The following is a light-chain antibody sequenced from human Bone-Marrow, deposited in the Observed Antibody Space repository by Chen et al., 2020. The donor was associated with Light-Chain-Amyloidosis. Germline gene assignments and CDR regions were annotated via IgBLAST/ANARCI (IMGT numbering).Light chain of an antibody. J-gene: IGLJ1*01. Sequence: QSALPQPASVSGAPGQSITISCTGTSSDGGGDNHVSWYQQHPDKAPKLMIYEVTNRPSWVPDRFSGSKSDITASLTISGLQTEDEADYFCSSYTITNTLVFGSGTRVTVL. CDR3: SSYTITNTLV. V-gene: IGLV2-14*01. CDR1: SSDGGGDNH. CDR2: EVT.